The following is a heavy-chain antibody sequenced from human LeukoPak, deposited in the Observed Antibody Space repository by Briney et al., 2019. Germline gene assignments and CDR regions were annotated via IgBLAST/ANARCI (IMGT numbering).Heavy chain of an antibody. V-gene: IGHV3-23*01. J-gene: IGHJ4*02. D-gene: IGHD4-23*01. CDR3: ARERGNNGGNTNGYFGY. CDR1: GFTFSSCA. Sequence: PGGSLRLSSAASGFTFSSCAMSWVRQAPGKGLEWVSVISGSGGTTYSADSVKGRFTISRDNSKNTLYLQMNSLRAEDTAAYYCARERGNNGGNTNGYFGYWGQGTLVTVSS. CDR2: ISGSGGTT.